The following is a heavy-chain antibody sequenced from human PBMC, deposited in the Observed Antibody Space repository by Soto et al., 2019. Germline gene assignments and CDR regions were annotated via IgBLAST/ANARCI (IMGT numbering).Heavy chain of an antibody. Sequence: ASVKVSCKASGYTFISYGISWVRQAPGQGLEWMGWISAYNGDTNYAQKLQGRVTMTTDTSTSTAYMVLRSLRSDDTAVYYCARYQCSSSSCYTFFFDYWGRGTLVTVSS. J-gene: IGHJ4*02. D-gene: IGHD2-2*02. CDR3: ARYQCSSSSCYTFFFDY. CDR1: GYTFISYG. V-gene: IGHV1-18*04. CDR2: ISAYNGDT.